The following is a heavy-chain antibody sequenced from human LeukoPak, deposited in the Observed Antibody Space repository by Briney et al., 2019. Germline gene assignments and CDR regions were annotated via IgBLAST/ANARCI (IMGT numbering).Heavy chain of an antibody. J-gene: IGHJ6*04. CDR1: GFTFSSYS. Sequence: GGSLRLSCAASGFTFSSYSMNWVRQAPGKGLEWVSYISSSGSTIYYADSVKGRFTISRDDAKNSLYLQMNSLRAEDTAVYYCAELGITMIGGVWGKGTTVTISS. CDR3: AELGITMIGGV. CDR2: ISSSGSTI. V-gene: IGHV3-48*04. D-gene: IGHD3-10*02.